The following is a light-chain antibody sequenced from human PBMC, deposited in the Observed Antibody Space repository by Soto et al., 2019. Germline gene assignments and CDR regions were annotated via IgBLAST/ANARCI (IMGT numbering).Light chain of an antibody. J-gene: IGKJ5*01. Sequence: EIVMTQSPATLSVSPRERATLSSRASKSVSSNLAWYQQKPGQAPRLLIYGASTRATGIPARVSRRGTRTEFTLTISCLQSEDFAVYYCQQYNNWPRITFGQGTRMEI. CDR1: KSVSSN. CDR3: QQYNNWPRIT. V-gene: IGKV3-15*01. CDR2: GAS.